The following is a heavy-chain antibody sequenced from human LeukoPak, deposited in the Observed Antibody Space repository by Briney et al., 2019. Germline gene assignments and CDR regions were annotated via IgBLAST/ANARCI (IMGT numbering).Heavy chain of an antibody. J-gene: IGHJ4*02. V-gene: IGHV4-34*01. CDR3: ARQRVATAIDY. D-gene: IGHD2-21*02. CDR1: GGSFSGYY. Sequence: SETLSLTCAVYGGSFSGYYWNWIRQPPGKGLEWIGEINHFGSTNYNPSLKTRVTISGDTSKKQFSLKVNSVTAADTAVYYCARQRVATAIDYWGQGTLVTVSS. CDR2: INHFGST.